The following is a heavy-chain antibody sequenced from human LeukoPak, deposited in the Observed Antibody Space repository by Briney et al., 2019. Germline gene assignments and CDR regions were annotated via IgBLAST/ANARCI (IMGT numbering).Heavy chain of an antibody. CDR3: ASYVEMATILY. CDR2: IYRTGTT. V-gene: IGHV4-4*02. CDR1: GGSLSSLNW. D-gene: IGHD5-24*01. Sequence: SETLSLTCAVSGGSLSSLNWWSWVRQSPGKGLEWIGEIYRTGTTNYKPSLKSRVTISLDKSKNHFSLKLTSVTAADTAVYYCASYVEMATILYWGQGTLVTVSS. J-gene: IGHJ4*02.